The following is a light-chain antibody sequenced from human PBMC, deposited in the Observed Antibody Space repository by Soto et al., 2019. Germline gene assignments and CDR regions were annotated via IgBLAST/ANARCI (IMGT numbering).Light chain of an antibody. Sequence: EFVFTQSPCTLSLSPGERATLSCRASQSVGSSYLAWYQQKPGQAPRVLIYGTSSRATGIPDRFSGSGSGTDFTLTISRLEPEDFAVYYCQQYTTSSWTFGQGTKVDIK. J-gene: IGKJ1*01. CDR1: QSVGSSY. CDR3: QQYTTSSWT. V-gene: IGKV3-20*01. CDR2: GTS.